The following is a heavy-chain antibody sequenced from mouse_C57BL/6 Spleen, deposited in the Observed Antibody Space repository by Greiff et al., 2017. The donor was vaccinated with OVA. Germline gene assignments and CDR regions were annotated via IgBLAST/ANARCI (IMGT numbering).Heavy chain of an antibody. CDR3: ARDYSTPYWYFDV. Sequence: VQLQQPGAELVRPGSSVKLSCKASGYTFTSYWMDWVKQRPGQGLEWIGNIYPSDSETHYNQKFKDKATLTVDKSSSTAYIQLSSLTSEDSAVYYCARDYSTPYWYFDVWGTGTTVTVSS. J-gene: IGHJ1*03. CDR2: IYPSDSET. D-gene: IGHD2-5*01. V-gene: IGHV1-61*01. CDR1: GYTFTSYW.